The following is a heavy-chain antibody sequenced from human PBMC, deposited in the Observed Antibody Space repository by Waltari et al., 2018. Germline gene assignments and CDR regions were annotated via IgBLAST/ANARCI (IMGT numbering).Heavy chain of an antibody. D-gene: IGHD1-1*01. Sequence: EVQLVESGGGLVQPGGSLRLSCAASGFPFSSYAMHWVRQAPGKGLEYVSAISSNGGSTYYANSVKGRFTISRDNSKNTLYLQMGSLRAEDMAVYYCARDLTTWGQGTLVTVSS. CDR1: GFPFSSYA. V-gene: IGHV3-64*01. CDR3: ARDLTT. J-gene: IGHJ1*01. CDR2: ISSNGGST.